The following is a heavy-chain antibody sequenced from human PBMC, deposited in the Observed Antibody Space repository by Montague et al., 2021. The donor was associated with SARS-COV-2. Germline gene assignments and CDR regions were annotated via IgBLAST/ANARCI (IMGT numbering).Heavy chain of an antibody. V-gene: IGHV6-1*01. CDR1: GDSVSSHIAA. D-gene: IGHD1-14*01. Sequence: CAISGDSVSSHIAAWNWYRQSPSRGLEWLGRTYYRSKWYNDNAVSVRSRITISPDTSKNQFSLQLNSVTTEDTAVYYCTQERGPGRTTMHYFDYWGQGTLVTVSS. J-gene: IGHJ4*02. CDR3: TQERGPGRTTMHYFDY. CDR2: TYYRSKWYN.